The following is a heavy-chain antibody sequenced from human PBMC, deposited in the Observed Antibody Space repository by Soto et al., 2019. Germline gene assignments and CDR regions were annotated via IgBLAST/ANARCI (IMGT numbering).Heavy chain of an antibody. Sequence: QVQLQESGPGLVKPSETLSLTCTVSGAPVSSETHFWTWIRQPPGKGLEWIGYMYYCGITNSNPALKSRVTLSVDRSRNQFSLSLNSVTAADTAVYYCAREDMSGTYYFDYWGPGMQVNVSS. CDR2: MYYCGIT. J-gene: IGHJ4*02. CDR1: GAPVSSETHF. V-gene: IGHV4-61*01. D-gene: IGHD1-26*01. CDR3: AREDMSGTYYFDY.